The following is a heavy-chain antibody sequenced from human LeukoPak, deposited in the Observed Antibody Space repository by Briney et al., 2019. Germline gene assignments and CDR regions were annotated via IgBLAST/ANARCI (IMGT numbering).Heavy chain of an antibody. CDR1: GGSISSSSYY. V-gene: IGHV4-39*07. J-gene: IGHJ6*03. Sequence: AETLSLACTVSGGSISSSSYYWGWIREPPGKGLEWIGRIDDSGSTNYNPSLKSRVNISVDTSKNQFSLKLSSVTAADTAVYYCARGYGSGSYYTANYYYYMDVWGKGTTVTISS. D-gene: IGHD3-10*01. CDR2: IDDSGST. CDR3: ARGYGSGSYYTANYYYYMDV.